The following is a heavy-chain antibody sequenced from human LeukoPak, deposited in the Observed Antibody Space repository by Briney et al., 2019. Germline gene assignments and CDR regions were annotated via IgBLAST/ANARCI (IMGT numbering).Heavy chain of an antibody. CDR2: ISWNSGSI. CDR1: GFTFDDYA. D-gene: IGHD3-22*01. Sequence: QTGGSLRLSCAASGFTFDDYAMHWVRQAPGKGLEWVSGISWNSGSIGYADSVKGRFTISRDNAKNSLYLQMNSLRAEDTALYYCAKGADYYDYFDYWGQGTLVTVSS. CDR3: AKGADYYDYFDY. J-gene: IGHJ4*02. V-gene: IGHV3-9*01.